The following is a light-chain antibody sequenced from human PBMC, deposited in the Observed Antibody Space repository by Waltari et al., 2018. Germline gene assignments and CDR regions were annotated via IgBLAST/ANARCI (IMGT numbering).Light chain of an antibody. Sequence: QSALTQPASVSGSPGQSITISRTGTSSDVGGYNYVPWSQQHPGKAPKLRIYDVSNRPSGVSNRFSGSKSGNTASLTISGLQAEDEADYYCSSYTSSSTVVFGGGTKLTVL. J-gene: IGLJ2*01. CDR3: SSYTSSSTVV. CDR1: SSDVGGYNY. V-gene: IGLV2-14*03. CDR2: DVS.